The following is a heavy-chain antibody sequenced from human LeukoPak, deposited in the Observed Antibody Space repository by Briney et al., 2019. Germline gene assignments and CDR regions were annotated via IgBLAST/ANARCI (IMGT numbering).Heavy chain of an antibody. CDR2: ISGSGGST. V-gene: IGHV3-11*04. CDR3: AELGITMIGGV. J-gene: IGHJ6*04. Sequence: GGSLRLSCAASGFTFRDYDMTWIRQAPGKGLEWVSAISGSGGSTYYADSVKGRFTISRDNAKNSLYLQMNSLRAEDTAVYYCAELGITMIGGVWGKGTTVTISS. D-gene: IGHD3-10*02. CDR1: GFTFRDYD.